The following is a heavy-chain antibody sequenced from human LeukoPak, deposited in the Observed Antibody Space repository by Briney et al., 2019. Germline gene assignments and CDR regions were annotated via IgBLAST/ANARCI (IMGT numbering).Heavy chain of an antibody. CDR3: AKDYSYGGNSGGYFDY. Sequence: GGSLRLSCAASGVTFSSYAMHWVRQAPGKGLEWVAFIRYDGSNKYYADSVKGRFTITRDNSKNKLYLQMNSLRAEDTALYYCAKDYSYGGNSGGYFDYWGQGTLVTVSS. J-gene: IGHJ4*02. V-gene: IGHV3-30*02. D-gene: IGHD4-23*01. CDR1: GVTFSSYA. CDR2: IRYDGSNK.